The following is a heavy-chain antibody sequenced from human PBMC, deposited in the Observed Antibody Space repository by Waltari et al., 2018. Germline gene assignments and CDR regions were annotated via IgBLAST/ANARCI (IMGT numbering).Heavy chain of an antibody. D-gene: IGHD3-16*02. CDR2: IRSKAYGGTT. Sequence: EVQLVASGGGLVQPGRSLRLSCTASGFTFGDYAMSWFRQAPGKGLEWVGFIRSKAYGGTTEYAASVKGRFTISRDDSKSIAYLQMNSLKTEDTAVYYCTRGNRMITFGGVIVNWGQGTLVTVSS. CDR1: GFTFGDYA. J-gene: IGHJ4*02. CDR3: TRGNRMITFGGVIVN. V-gene: IGHV3-49*03.